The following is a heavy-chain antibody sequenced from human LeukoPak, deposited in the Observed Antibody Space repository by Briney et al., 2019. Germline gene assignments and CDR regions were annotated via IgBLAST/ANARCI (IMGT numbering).Heavy chain of an antibody. CDR2: ISSTSSYI. CDR1: GFTFSSYE. V-gene: IGHV3-21*01. J-gene: IGHJ4*02. Sequence: PGGSLRLSCAASGFTFSSYEMNWVRQAPGKGLEWVSSISSTSSYIYYADSVKGRFTISRDNARNSLYLQMNSLRAEDTAVYYCARDQNDFWSGYSAFDYWGQGTLVTVSS. D-gene: IGHD3-3*01. CDR3: ARDQNDFWSGYSAFDY.